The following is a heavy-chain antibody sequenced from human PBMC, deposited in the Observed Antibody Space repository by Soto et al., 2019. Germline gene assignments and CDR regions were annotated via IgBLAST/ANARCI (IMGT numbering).Heavy chain of an antibody. V-gene: IGHV1-2*02. CDR1: GYTFSAYY. D-gene: IGHD2-21*02. CDR3: AKDVISGDGFWLMDH. J-gene: IGHJ4*02. CDR2: INPSNEIT. Sequence: ASVKVSCKTSGYTFSAYYVHWARRAPGRGFQWLGWINPSNEITTFSEFFQGRITMTRDTSINTLYLQMNSLRAEDTAVYYCAKDVISGDGFWLMDHWGQGTLVTVSS.